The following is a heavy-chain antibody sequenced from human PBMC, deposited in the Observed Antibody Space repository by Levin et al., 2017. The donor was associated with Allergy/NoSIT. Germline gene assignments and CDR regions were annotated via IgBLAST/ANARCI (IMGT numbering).Heavy chain of an antibody. CDR2: IIPAFAST. Sequence: PQASVKVSCKAFGGTLRNYPISWVRQAPGQGLEWMGGIIPAFASTNYAQKFQGRVTITADESTRTAYMELRSLRSEDTAVYFCERPRGGFYGSGSFDSWGQGTLVTVSS. CDR1: GGTLRNYP. J-gene: IGHJ4*02. D-gene: IGHD3-10*01. V-gene: IGHV1-69*13. CDR3: ERPRGGFYGSGSFDS.